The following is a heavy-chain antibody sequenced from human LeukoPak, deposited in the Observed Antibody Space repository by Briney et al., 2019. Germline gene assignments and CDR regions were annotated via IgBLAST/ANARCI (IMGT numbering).Heavy chain of an antibody. Sequence: SETLSLTCSVSGVSIRVYHWIWIREPPAKGVEWLGYFSYSGSTRYNPSLKSRVIMSVGTSKNQFPLRLISMAAADTAVYYCARMYSATSYYFDFWGQGTLVTVSS. D-gene: IGHD1-26*01. CDR3: ARMYSATSYYFDF. CDR1: GVSIRVYH. J-gene: IGHJ4*02. CDR2: FSYSGST. V-gene: IGHV4-59*01.